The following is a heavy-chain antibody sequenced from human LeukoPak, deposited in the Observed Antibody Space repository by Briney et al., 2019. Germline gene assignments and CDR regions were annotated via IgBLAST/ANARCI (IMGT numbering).Heavy chain of an antibody. CDR3: TRGAGWLIDY. CDR1: DDSISDYY. D-gene: IGHD3-16*01. Sequence: PSETLSPTCTVSDDSISDYYRGWIRQPPGKGLEWIGYFHNSGTSTYNPSLKSRVTISADTSKNQFSLKPNSLTTADTAVYYCTRGAGWLIDYWGQGILVTVSS. CDR2: FHNSGTS. V-gene: IGHV4-59*01. J-gene: IGHJ4*02.